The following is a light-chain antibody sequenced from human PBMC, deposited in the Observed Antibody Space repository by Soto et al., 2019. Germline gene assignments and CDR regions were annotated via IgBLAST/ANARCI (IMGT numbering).Light chain of an antibody. CDR1: SSNIGAGYD. CDR2: DSS. V-gene: IGLV1-40*01. Sequence: QSVLTQPPSGSGAPGQRVIISCTGSSSNIGAGYDVHWYQQLPGTAPKLLMHDSSDRPSGVPDRFSGSKSGTSASLAITGLQAEDEAEYYCQSYDSSLNGAYVFGTGTKVTVL. CDR3: QSYDSSLNGAYV. J-gene: IGLJ1*01.